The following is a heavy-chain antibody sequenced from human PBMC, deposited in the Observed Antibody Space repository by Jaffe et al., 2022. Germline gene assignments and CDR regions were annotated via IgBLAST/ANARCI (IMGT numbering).Heavy chain of an antibody. V-gene: IGHV4-61*02. CDR3: ARENPQWLVGEYNWFDP. Sequence: QVQLQESGPGLVKPSQTLSLTCTVSGGSISSGSYYWSWIRQPAGKGLEWIGRIYTSGSTNYNPSLKSRVTISVDTSKNQFSLKLSSVTAADTAVYYCARENPQWLVGEYNWFDPWGQGTLVTVSS. CDR2: IYTSGST. CDR1: GGSISSGSYY. J-gene: IGHJ5*02. D-gene: IGHD6-19*01.